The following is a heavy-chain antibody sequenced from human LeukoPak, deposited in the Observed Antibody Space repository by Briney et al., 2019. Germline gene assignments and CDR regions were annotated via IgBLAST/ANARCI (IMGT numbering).Heavy chain of an antibody. D-gene: IGHD2-2*01. J-gene: IGHJ4*02. CDR3: AREYCSSTSCYRGYFDY. V-gene: IGHV3-66*01. CDR2: IYSGGST. Sequence: GGSLRLSCAASGFTVSSNYMSWVRQAPGKGLEWVSVIYSGGSTYYADSVKGRFTISRDNSKNTLYLQMNCLRAEDTAVYYCAREYCSSTSCYRGYFDYWGQGTLVTVSS. CDR1: GFTVSSNY.